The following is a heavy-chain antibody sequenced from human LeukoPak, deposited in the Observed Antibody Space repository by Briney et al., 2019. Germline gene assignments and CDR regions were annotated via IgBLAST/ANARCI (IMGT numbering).Heavy chain of an antibody. Sequence: ASVKVSCKASGYTFTTYYIHWVRQAPGHGLEWMGWINPNSGGTNYAQNFQGRVTMTRDTSISTAYMELSRLRSDDTAVYYCATEAASYYFDYWGQGTLVTVSS. J-gene: IGHJ4*02. CDR1: GYTFTTYY. D-gene: IGHD2-15*01. CDR2: INPNSGGT. V-gene: IGHV1-2*02. CDR3: ATEAASYYFDY.